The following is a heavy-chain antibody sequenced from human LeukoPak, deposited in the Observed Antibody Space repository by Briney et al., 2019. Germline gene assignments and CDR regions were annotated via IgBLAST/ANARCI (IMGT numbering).Heavy chain of an antibody. CDR3: ARDPDGWSDY. J-gene: IGHJ4*02. Sequence: GGSLRLSCAASGFTFSSCWMSWVRQAPGKGLEWVANIKQDGSEKYYVDSVKGRFTISRDNAKNSLYLQMNSLRAEDTAVYYCARDPDGWSDYWGQGTLVTVSS. CDR2: IKQDGSEK. CDR1: GFTFSSCW. V-gene: IGHV3-7*04. D-gene: IGHD6-19*01.